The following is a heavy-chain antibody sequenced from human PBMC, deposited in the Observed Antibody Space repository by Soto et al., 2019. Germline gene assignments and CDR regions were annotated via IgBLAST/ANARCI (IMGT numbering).Heavy chain of an antibody. V-gene: IGHV3-30-3*01. CDR2: ISYDGSNK. Sequence: QVQLVESGGGVVQPGRSLRLSCAASGFTFSSYAMHWVRQAPGKGLEWVAVISYDGSNKYYADSVKGRFTISRDNSKNTLYLQMHGLRAEDTAVYYCARGGWWEPPYYWGQGTLVTVSS. CDR1: GFTFSSYA. CDR3: ARGGWWEPPYY. D-gene: IGHD2-15*01. J-gene: IGHJ4*02.